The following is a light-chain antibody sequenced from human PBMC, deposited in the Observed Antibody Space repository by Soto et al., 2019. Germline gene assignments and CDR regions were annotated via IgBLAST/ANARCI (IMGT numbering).Light chain of an antibody. CDR1: SSNIGGSS. CDR2: TDS. Sequence: XSLLTQPPSASWAPGQRFTISCSGSSSNIGGSSVNWYQHLPGTAPKLLIYTDSRRKSGVPDRLSGSKSGNSASLTISGPKSEDEAYYYCEVWDYSMSAYVLGTGNKV. V-gene: IGLV1-44*01. J-gene: IGLJ1*01. CDR3: EVWDYSMSAYV.